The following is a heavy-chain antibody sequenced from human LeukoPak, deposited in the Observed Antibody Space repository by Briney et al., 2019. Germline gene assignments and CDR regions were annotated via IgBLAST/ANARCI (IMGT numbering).Heavy chain of an antibody. V-gene: IGHV5-10-1*01. CDR1: GYNFTNYW. Sequence: GESLKISCKGSGYNFTNYWISWVRQMPGKGLEWMGTIDPSDSYNNYSPSFQGHVTISADKSISTAYLQWSSLRAADTAMYYCARQTVDYYYGMDVWGQGTTVTVSS. CDR3: ARQTVDYYYGMDV. CDR2: IDPSDSYN. J-gene: IGHJ6*02. D-gene: IGHD4-11*01.